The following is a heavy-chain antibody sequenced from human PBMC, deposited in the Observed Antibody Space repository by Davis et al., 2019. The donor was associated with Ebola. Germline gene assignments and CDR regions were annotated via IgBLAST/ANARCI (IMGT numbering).Heavy chain of an antibody. CDR1: GFTFSSYG. V-gene: IGHV3-30*03. CDR3: ARWLVVPAAMLRYYYYGMDV. J-gene: IGHJ6*02. D-gene: IGHD2-2*01. CDR2: ISYDGSNK. Sequence: GESLKISCAASGFTFSSYGMHWVRQAPGKGLEWVAVISYDGSNKYYADSVKGRFTISRDNAKNSLYLQMNSLRAEDTAVYYCARWLVVPAAMLRYYYYGMDVWGQGTTVTVSS.